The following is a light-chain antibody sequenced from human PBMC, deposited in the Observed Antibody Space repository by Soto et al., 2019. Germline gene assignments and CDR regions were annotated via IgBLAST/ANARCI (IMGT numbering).Light chain of an antibody. CDR1: SSDVGGYNY. V-gene: IGLV2-8*01. CDR2: EVS. J-gene: IGLJ1*01. Sequence: QSVLTQPPSASGSPGQSVTISCTGTSSDVGGYNYVSWYQQRPGKAPKLMIYEVSKRPSGVPDRFSGSKSGNTASLTVSGLQAEDEADYYCSSYAGSNNFPFVFGTGTKVTVL. CDR3: SSYAGSNNFPFV.